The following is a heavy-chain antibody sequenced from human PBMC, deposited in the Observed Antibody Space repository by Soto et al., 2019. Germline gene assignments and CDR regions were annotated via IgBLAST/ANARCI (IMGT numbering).Heavy chain of an antibody. CDR2: ISGSGGST. CDR1: GFTFISYA. J-gene: IGHJ4*02. CDR3: AKVQRDYFDY. Sequence: GWSLRLSCASSGFTFISYAMSWVRQAPGKGLEWVSAISGSGGSTYYADSVKGRFTISRDNSKNTLYLQMNSLRAEDTAVYYCAKVQRDYFDYWGQGTLVTVSS. V-gene: IGHV3-23*01.